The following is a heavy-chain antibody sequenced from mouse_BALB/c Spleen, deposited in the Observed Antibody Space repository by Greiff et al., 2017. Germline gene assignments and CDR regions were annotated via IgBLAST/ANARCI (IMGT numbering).Heavy chain of an antibody. Sequence: EVMLVESGGGLVQPGGSRKLSCAASGFTFSSFGMHWVRQAPEKGLEWVAYISSGSSTIYYADTVKGRFTISRDNPKNTLFLQMTSLRSEDTAMYYCARSLYGSSLGYAMDYWGQGTSVTVSS. D-gene: IGHD1-1*01. CDR1: GFTFSSFG. V-gene: IGHV5-17*02. CDR3: ARSLYGSSLGYAMDY. J-gene: IGHJ4*01. CDR2: ISSGSSTI.